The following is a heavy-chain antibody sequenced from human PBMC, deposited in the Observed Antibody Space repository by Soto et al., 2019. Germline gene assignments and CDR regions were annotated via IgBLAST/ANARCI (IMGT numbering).Heavy chain of an antibody. J-gene: IGHJ6*02. CDR1: GGSISSYY. Sequence: PSETLSLTCTVSGGSISSYYWSWIRQPPGKGLEWIGYIYYSGSTNYNPSLKSRVTISVDTSKNQFSLKLSSVTAADTAMYYCARQDFFYYGMDVWGQGTTVTVSS. CDR3: ARQDFFYYGMDV. V-gene: IGHV4-59*08. D-gene: IGHD3-3*01. CDR2: IYYSGST.